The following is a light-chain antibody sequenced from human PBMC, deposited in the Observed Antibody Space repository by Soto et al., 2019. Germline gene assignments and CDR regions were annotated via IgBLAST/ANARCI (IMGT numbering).Light chain of an antibody. V-gene: IGLV2-14*01. CDR2: DVS. CDR3: SSYTSSSTLYVV. J-gene: IGLJ2*01. CDR1: SSDVGGYNY. Sequence: QSALTQPASVSGSPGQSITISCTGTSSDVGGYNYVSWYQQHPGKAPKLMIYDVSSRPSGVSNRFSGSKSGNTASLTISGLQAEDEADYYCSSYTSSSTLYVVFGGGTKVTVL.